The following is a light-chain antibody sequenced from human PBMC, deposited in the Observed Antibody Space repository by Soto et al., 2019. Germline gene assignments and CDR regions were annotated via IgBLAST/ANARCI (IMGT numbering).Light chain of an antibody. V-gene: IGLV1-40*01. J-gene: IGLJ1*01. CDR2: AIN. Sequence: QSVLTQPPSVSGAPGQRVTISCTGSSTNLGACNYVHWYQHHPGKAPKLLIYAINKRPSEVPDRFSASKSGTSASLAISGLQAEDEAHYYCQSYAGSHSCVFGTGTKVTVL. CDR1: STNLGACNY. CDR3: QSYAGSHSCV.